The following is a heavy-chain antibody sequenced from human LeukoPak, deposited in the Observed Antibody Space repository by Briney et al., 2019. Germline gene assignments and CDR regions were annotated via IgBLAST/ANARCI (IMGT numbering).Heavy chain of an antibody. D-gene: IGHD5-18*01. CDR3: ARDRRVQLWSPAGFDY. J-gene: IGHJ4*02. CDR1: GFTFSSYG. Sequence: PGGSLRLSCAASGFTFSSYGMSWVRQAPGRGLEWVSSISSSSVYIYYADSVKGRFTISRDNAKNSLYLQMNSLRAEDTAVYYCARDRRVQLWSPAGFDYWGQGTLVTVSS. V-gene: IGHV3-21*01. CDR2: ISSSSVYI.